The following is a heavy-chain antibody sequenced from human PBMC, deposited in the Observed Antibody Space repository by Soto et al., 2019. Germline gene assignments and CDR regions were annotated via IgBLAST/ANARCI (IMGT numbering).Heavy chain of an antibody. V-gene: IGHV4-34*01. Sequence: SETLSLTCAVYGGSFSGYYWSWIRQPPGKGLEWIGEINHSGSTNYNPSLKSRVTISVDTSKNQFSLKLSSVTAADTAVYYCARGVTMVRGVSGLYMDVWGKGTTVTVSS. CDR1: GGSFSGYY. D-gene: IGHD3-10*01. J-gene: IGHJ6*03. CDR2: INHSGST. CDR3: ARGVTMVRGVSGLYMDV.